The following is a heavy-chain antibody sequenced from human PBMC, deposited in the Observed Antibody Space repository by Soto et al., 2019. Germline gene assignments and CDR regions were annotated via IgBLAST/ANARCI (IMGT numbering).Heavy chain of an antibody. CDR2: ISGSGGST. J-gene: IGHJ4*02. V-gene: IGHV3-23*01. D-gene: IGHD2-15*01. Sequence: GGSLRLSCAASGFTFSSYAMSWVRQAPGKGLEWVSAISGSGGSTYYADSVKGRFTISRDNSKNTLYLQMNSLRAEDTAVYYCAKGSTQRRRYCSGGSCYSIISGIDYWGQGTLVTVSS. CDR3: AKGSTQRRRYCSGGSCYSIISGIDY. CDR1: GFTFSSYA.